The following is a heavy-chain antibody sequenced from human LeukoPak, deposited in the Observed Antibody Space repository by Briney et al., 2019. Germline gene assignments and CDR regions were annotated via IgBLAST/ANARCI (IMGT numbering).Heavy chain of an antibody. Sequence: GGSLRLSCAASGFTFDDYGMSWVRQAPGKGLEWVSAISGSGGSTYYADSVKGRFAISRDNSKNTLYLQMNSLRAEDTAVYYCTRLGYCSSTSCLDYWGQGTLVTVSS. CDR1: GFTFDDYG. CDR2: ISGSGGST. J-gene: IGHJ4*02. CDR3: TRLGYCSSTSCLDY. V-gene: IGHV3-23*01. D-gene: IGHD2-2*01.